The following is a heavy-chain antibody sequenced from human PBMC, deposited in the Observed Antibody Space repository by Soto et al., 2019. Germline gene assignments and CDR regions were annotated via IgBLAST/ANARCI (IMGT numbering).Heavy chain of an antibody. Sequence: PSESLSLSCTVSGGSISSSSYYWGWIRQPPGKGLEWIGSIYYSGSTYYNPSLKSRVTISVDTSKNQFSLKLSSVTAADTAVYYCARLVAREGATLDYWGQGTLVTVSS. CDR2: IYYSGST. CDR3: ARLVAREGATLDY. J-gene: IGHJ4*02. V-gene: IGHV4-39*01. CDR1: GGSISSSSYY. D-gene: IGHD1-26*01.